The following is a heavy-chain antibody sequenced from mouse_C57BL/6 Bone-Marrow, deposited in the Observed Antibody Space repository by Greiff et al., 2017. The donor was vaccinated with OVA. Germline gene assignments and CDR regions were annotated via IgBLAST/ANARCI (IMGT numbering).Heavy chain of an antibody. Sequence: VQLQQPGAELVKPGASVKLSCKASGYTFTSYWMHWVKQRPGQGLEWIGMIHPNSGSTNYNEKFKSKATLTVDKSSSTAYMQLSSLTSEDSAVYYCASRGNWDGYVDYWGQGTTLTVSS. V-gene: IGHV1-64*01. D-gene: IGHD4-1*01. CDR2: IHPNSGST. J-gene: IGHJ2*01. CDR1: GYTFTSYW. CDR3: ASRGNWDGYVDY.